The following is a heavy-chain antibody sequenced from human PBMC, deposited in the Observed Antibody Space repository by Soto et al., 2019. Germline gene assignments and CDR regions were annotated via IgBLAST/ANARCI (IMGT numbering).Heavy chain of an antibody. D-gene: IGHD5-18*01. CDR2: ISYDERNK. J-gene: IGHJ4*02. CDR3: AKDPGGVQLWDFFDY. CDR1: AFSFKTCG. Sequence: PGGSLRLSCAASAFSFKTCGMHWVRKAPGKGLEWVAVISYDERNKFYADSVKGRFTISRDNSKNMLYLQMNSLRTEDTAVYYCAKDPGGVQLWDFFDYWGQGNLVTVSA. V-gene: IGHV3-30*18.